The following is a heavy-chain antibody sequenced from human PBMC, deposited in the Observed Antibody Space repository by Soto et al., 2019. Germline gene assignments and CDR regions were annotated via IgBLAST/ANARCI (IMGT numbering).Heavy chain of an antibody. CDR2: IHYSGNT. Sequence: QVQLQESGPGLMKPSQTLSLTCSVSGGSVSSYGNYWSWIRQRPGMGLEWIGYIHYSGNTYYSPSLNSRLAISLDTSKEQFSLKLRSVTAADTAVYYCTRAYCDGGFFYHNGMDVWGPGTTVTVSS. V-gene: IGHV4-31*03. J-gene: IGHJ6*02. D-gene: IGHD4-17*01. CDR3: TRAYCDGGFFYHNGMDV. CDR1: GGSVSSYGNY.